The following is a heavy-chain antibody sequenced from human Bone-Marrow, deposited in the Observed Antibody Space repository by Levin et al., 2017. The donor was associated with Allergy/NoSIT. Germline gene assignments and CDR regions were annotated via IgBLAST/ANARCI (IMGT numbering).Heavy chain of an antibody. CDR1: GFPFGDYG. Sequence: QTLSLTCAASGFPFGDYGFSWVRQAPGKGLEWVAFIRNKAYGGTTEYAASVKGRFTISRDDSKSIAYLEMNSLRTEDTAVYYCSRWITVIDYYYYYYMDVWGEGTTLTVSS. CDR3: SRWITVIDYYYYYYMDV. CDR2: IRNKAYGGTT. J-gene: IGHJ6*03. V-gene: IGHV3-49*04. D-gene: IGHD3-16*01.